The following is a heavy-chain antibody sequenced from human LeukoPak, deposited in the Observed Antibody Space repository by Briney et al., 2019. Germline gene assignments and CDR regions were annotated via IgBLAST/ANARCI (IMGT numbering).Heavy chain of an antibody. CDR3: AKGEEYYDSSGYYYAIDY. D-gene: IGHD3-22*01. CDR1: GFTFSSYE. V-gene: IGHV3-48*03. J-gene: IGHJ4*02. Sequence: GGSLRLSCAASGFTFSSYEMNWVRQAPGKGLEWVSYISSSGSTIYYADSVKGRFTISRDNAKNSLYLQMNSLRAEDTAVYYCAKGEEYYDSSGYYYAIDYWGQGTLVTVSS. CDR2: ISSSGSTI.